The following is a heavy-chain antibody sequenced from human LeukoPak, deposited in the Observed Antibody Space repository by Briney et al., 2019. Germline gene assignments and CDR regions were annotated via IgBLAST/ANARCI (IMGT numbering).Heavy chain of an antibody. Sequence: ASVKVSCKASGYTFTGCYMHWVRQAPGQGKEGMGYIYTNSGGTSYAQKFQGRVTITRDTSIRKDYMEMRRQRYDDTAVYYCAATIYCSGGSSYGGGGLDWGQGTLVTVSS. CDR3: AATIYCSGGSSYGGGGLD. J-gene: IGHJ4*02. CDR2: IYTNSGGT. CDR1: GYTFTGCY. V-gene: IGHV1-2*02. D-gene: IGHD2-15*01.